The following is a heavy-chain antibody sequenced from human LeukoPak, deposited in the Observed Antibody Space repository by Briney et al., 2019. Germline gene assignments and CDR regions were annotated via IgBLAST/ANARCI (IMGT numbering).Heavy chain of an antibody. CDR3: ARGSGYSYGFTGRERTKSRLDY. J-gene: IGHJ4*02. Sequence: AGGSLRLSCAASGFTFSSYTIDWVRQAPGRGRERVEVILYDGSNKYYADSVKGRFTSSRDNSPNTLYLQMTRLRSEDTAVYYCARGSGYSYGFTGRERTKSRLDYWGQGTLVTASS. CDR2: ILYDGSNK. CDR1: GFTFSSYT. D-gene: IGHD5-18*01. V-gene: IGHV3-30*04.